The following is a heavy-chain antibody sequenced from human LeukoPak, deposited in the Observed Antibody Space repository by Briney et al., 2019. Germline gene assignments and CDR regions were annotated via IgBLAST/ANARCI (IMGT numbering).Heavy chain of an antibody. CDR2: IIPIFGTA. CDR1: GGTFSSYA. V-gene: IGHV1-69*05. D-gene: IGHD1/OR15-1a*01. J-gene: IGHJ4*02. CDR3: ARDGADEQRNGFFDY. Sequence: GASVKVSCKASGGTFSSYAISWVRQAPGQGLEWMGGIIPIFGTANYAQKFQGRVTITTDESTSTAYMELSSLRSEDTAVYYCARDGADEQRNGFFDYWGQGTLVTVSS.